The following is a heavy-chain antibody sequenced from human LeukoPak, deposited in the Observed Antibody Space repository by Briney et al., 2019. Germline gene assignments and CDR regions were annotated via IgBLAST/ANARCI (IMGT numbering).Heavy chain of an antibody. CDR1: GGSFSGYY. CDR3: ARGYGGWYRYYYMDV. CDR2: INHSGST. J-gene: IGHJ6*03. V-gene: IGHV4-34*01. D-gene: IGHD6-19*01. Sequence: SETLSLTCAVYGGSFSGYYWSWIRQPPGKGLEWIGEINHSGSTNYNPSLKSRVTISVDTSKNQFSLKLSSVTAADTAVYYCARGYGGWYRYYYMDVWGKGTTVTVSS.